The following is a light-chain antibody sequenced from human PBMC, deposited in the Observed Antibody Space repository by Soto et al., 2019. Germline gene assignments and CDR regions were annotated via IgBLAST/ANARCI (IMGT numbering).Light chain of an antibody. CDR1: QSISSW. CDR2: DAS. J-gene: IGKJ1*01. CDR3: QQYNSYGT. Sequence: DIQMTQSPSTLSASVGDRVTITCRASQSISSWLAWYQQKPGKAPKLLIYDASSLESGVPSRFSGGGSGTEFTLTISSLQPDDFATYYCQQYNSYGTFGQGTKVDI. V-gene: IGKV1-5*01.